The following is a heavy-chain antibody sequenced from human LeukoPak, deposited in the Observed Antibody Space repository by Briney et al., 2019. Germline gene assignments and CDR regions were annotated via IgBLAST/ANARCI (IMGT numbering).Heavy chain of an antibody. CDR3: ARRTGSTDFDY. CDR1: GYSFTNYL. J-gene: IGHJ4*02. V-gene: IGHV5-10-1*01. D-gene: IGHD1-7*01. CDR2: IDPSDSYT. Sequence: GESLKISCKGSGYSFTNYLISWVRQMPGKGLGWMGRIDPSDSYTTYSPSFQGHVTISADKSIRTAYLQWSSLKASDTAMYYCARRTGSTDFDYWGQGTLVTVSS.